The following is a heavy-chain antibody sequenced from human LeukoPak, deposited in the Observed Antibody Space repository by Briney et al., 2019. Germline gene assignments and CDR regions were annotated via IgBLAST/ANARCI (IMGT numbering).Heavy chain of an antibody. Sequence: SETLSLTCTVSVGAISTTNWRIWVRQPPGKGLQWIGEIYHSGNTHYNPSLKSRATISVDKSTNQFFLKLSSVTAADTAVYYCARASSSYYLDNWGQGTLVTVSS. V-gene: IGHV4-4*02. D-gene: IGHD3-3*01. J-gene: IGHJ4*02. CDR3: ARASSSYYLDN. CDR1: VGAISTTNW. CDR2: IYHSGNT.